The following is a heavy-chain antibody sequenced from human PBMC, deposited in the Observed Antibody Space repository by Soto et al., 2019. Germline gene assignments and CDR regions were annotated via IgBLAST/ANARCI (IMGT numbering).Heavy chain of an antibody. CDR1: GSTFDDYA. V-gene: IGHV3-9*01. Sequence: PGGSLRLSCAASGSTFDDYAMHWVRQAPGKGLEWVSGISWNSGSIGYADSVKGRFTISRDNAKNSLYLQMNSLRAEDTALYYCAKADIVATIRGGGAFDIWGQGTMVTVSS. D-gene: IGHD5-12*01. CDR2: ISWNSGSI. J-gene: IGHJ3*02. CDR3: AKADIVATIRGGGAFDI.